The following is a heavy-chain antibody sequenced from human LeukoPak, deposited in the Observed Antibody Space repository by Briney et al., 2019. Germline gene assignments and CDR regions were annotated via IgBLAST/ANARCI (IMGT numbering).Heavy chain of an antibody. D-gene: IGHD6-13*01. V-gene: IGHV4-34*01. CDR2: INHSGSI. J-gene: IGHJ4*02. Sequence: PSETLSLTCAVYGGSFSGYSWSWIRQPPGKGLEWIGEINHSGSITYNPSPPCRVTISVATSKKQFRLMLNSVNATDTAVYYCAIVPRYSSSWGSNDYWGQGTLVTVSS. CDR1: GGSFSGYS. CDR3: AIVPRYSSSWGSNDY.